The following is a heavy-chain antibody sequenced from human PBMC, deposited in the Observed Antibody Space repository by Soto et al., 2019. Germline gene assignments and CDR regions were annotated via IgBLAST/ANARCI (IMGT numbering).Heavy chain of an antibody. V-gene: IGHV3-21*01. CDR2: ISSSSSYI. D-gene: IGHD3-10*01. Sequence: PGGSLRLSCAASGFTFSSYSMNWVRQAPGKGLEWASSISSSSSYIYYADSVKGRFTISRDNAKNSLYLQMNSLRAEDTAVYYCAREGGGSGSYNYYGMDVWGQGTTVTVSS. CDR3: AREGGGSGSYNYYGMDV. CDR1: GFTFSSYS. J-gene: IGHJ6*02.